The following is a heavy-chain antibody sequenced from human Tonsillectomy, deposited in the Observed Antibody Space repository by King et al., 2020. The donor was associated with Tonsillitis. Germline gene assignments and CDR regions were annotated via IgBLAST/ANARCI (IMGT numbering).Heavy chain of an antibody. D-gene: IGHD6-13*01. J-gene: IGHJ6*02. V-gene: IGHV3-30*18. CDR2: IPYDGSNK. CDR1: GFSFRKYG. Sequence: VQLVESGGGVVQPGRSLRLSCAASGFSFRKYGIHWVRQAPGKGLEWVAIIPYDGSNKYYADSVKGRFTVSRDNSKNTLYLQMNSLRVEDTAVYYCAKEIAAAGDSYYSYGMDVWGQGTAVTVSS. CDR3: AKEIAAAGDSYYSYGMDV.